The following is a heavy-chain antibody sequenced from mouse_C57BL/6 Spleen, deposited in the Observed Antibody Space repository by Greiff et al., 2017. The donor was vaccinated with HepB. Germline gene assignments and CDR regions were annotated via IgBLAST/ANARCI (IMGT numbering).Heavy chain of an antibody. J-gene: IGHJ2*01. D-gene: IGHD4-1*02. CDR2: INPYNGGT. Sequence: EVQLQQSGPVLVKPGASVKMSCKASGYTFTDYYMNWVKQSHGKSLEWIGVINPYNGGTSYNQKFKGKATLTVDKSSSTAYMELNSLTSEDSAVYYCAREPQLGGDYFDYWGQGTTLTVSS. CDR1: GYTFTDYY. V-gene: IGHV1-19*01. CDR3: AREPQLGGDYFDY.